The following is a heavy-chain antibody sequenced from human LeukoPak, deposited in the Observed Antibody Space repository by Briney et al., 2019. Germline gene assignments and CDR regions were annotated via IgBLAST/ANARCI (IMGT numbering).Heavy chain of an antibody. CDR1: GFTFDDYG. CDR3: ARTAMAYYFDY. CDR2: INWNGGST. J-gene: IGHJ4*02. Sequence: GGSLRLSCAASGFTFDDYGMNWVRQAPGKGLEWVSGINWNGGSTGYADSVKGRFTISRDSAKNFLYLQMNSLRAEDTAVYYCARTAMAYYFDYWGQGTLVTVSS. D-gene: IGHD5-18*01. V-gene: IGHV3-20*04.